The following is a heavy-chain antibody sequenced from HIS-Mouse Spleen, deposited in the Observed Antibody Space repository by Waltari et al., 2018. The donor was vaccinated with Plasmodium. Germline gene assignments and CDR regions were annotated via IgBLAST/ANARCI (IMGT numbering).Heavy chain of an antibody. D-gene: IGHD6-13*01. V-gene: IGHV3-7*01. J-gene: IGHJ2*01. CDR1: GLTFSSYW. CDR2: IMQDGSEK. CDR3: ASSWYWYFDL. Sequence: EVQLVESGGGLVQPGGSLRLSCAASGLTFSSYWMSWVRQAPGKGLEWVANIMQDGSEKYYVDSVKGRFTLSRDNAKNALYLQMNSLRAEDTAVYYCASSWYWYFDLWGRGTLVTVSS.